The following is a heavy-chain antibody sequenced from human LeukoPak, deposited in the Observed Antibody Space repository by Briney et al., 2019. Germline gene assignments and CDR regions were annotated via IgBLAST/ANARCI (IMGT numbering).Heavy chain of an antibody. CDR3: ATATMIVVVLSHAFDI. D-gene: IGHD3-22*01. CDR2: FDPEDGET. V-gene: IGHV1-24*01. Sequence: ASVKVSCKVSGYTLTELSMHWVRQAPGKGLEWMGGFDPEDGETIYAQKFQGRVTMTEDTSTDTAYTELSSLRSEDTAVYYCATATMIVVVLSHAFDIWGQGTMVTVSS. J-gene: IGHJ3*02. CDR1: GYTLTELS.